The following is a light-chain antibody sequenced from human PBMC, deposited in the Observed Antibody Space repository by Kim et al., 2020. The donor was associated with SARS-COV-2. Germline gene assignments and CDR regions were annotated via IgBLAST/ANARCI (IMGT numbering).Light chain of an antibody. Sequence: PGGTFPLTWGSSTVAVTSGHFPYWFQQKPGQAPGTLIYDIDKKHSWTPARFSGSLLGGKAALTLWGAQPDDEADYYCLLFYGGVRVFGGGTQLTVL. V-gene: IGLV7-46*01. CDR3: LLFYGGVRV. CDR1: TVAVTSGHF. J-gene: IGLJ2*01. CDR2: DID.